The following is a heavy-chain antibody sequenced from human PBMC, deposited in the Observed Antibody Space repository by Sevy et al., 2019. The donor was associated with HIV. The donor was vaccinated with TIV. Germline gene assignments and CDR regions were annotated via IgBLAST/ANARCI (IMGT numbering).Heavy chain of an antibody. V-gene: IGHV3-21*01. J-gene: IGHJ4*02. CDR3: ARTFSFSWYDY. CDR2: ISTSSNNI. CDR1: EFAFNIHN. D-gene: IGHD6-13*01. Sequence: GGSLRLSCAASEFAFNIHNMSWVRQAPGKGLEWVSSISTSSNNIYYADSVEGRFTISRDNAKNSLYLQTNSLRAEDTAVYYCARTFSFSWYDYWGQGTLVTVSS.